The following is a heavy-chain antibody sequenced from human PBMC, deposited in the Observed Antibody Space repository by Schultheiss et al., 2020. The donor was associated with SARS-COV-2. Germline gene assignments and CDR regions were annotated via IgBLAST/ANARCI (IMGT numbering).Heavy chain of an antibody. Sequence: ASVKVSCKASGGTFSSYAISWVRQAPGQGLEWMGWINPNSGGTNYAQKFQGWVTMTRNTSISTAYMELSSLRSEDTAVYYCASGREGNGVLWWFDPWGQGTLVTVSS. V-gene: IGHV1-8*02. CDR3: ASGREGNGVLWWFDP. J-gene: IGHJ5*02. CDR1: GGTFSSYA. CDR2: INPNSGGT. D-gene: IGHD2-8*01.